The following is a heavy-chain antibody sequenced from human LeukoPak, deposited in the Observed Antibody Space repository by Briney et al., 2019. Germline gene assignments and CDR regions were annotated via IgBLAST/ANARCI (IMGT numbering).Heavy chain of an antibody. D-gene: IGHD3-22*01. V-gene: IGHV3-23*01. CDR2: ISGGGDK. CDR1: GFTFSTYA. Sequence: GGSLRLSCAASGFTFSTYAMSWVRQAPGKGLEWVTTISGGGDKQYADHVKGRFTVSRDDSKNTLYLQMNSLRAEDTTVYYCAKDPPYYYDSSVWGQGTLVTVSS. CDR3: AKDPPYYYDSSV. J-gene: IGHJ1*01.